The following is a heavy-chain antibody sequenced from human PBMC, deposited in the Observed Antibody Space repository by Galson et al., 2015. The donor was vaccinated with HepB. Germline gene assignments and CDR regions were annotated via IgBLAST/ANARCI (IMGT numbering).Heavy chain of an antibody. Sequence: SLRLSCAASGFTVSSNYMSRVRQAPGKGLEWVSVIYGGGSTYYADSVKGRFSISRDNSKNTLSLQMSSLRAEDTAVYYCARGTPYNFDTSGYFPLYYLDYWGQGTLVTVSS. V-gene: IGHV3-66*02. CDR3: ARGTPYNFDTSGYFPLYYLDY. J-gene: IGHJ4*02. D-gene: IGHD3-22*01. CDR2: IYGGGST. CDR1: GFTVSSNY.